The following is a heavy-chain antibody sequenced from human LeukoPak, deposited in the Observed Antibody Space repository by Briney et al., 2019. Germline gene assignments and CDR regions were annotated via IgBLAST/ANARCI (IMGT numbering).Heavy chain of an antibody. CDR2: IKQDGSEK. CDR1: GFTFSNFW. Sequence: PGGSLRLSCAASGFTFSNFWMSWVRQAPGKGLEWVANIKQDGSEKYNVDSVKGRFTISRDNAKNSLYLQMNSLSAEDTAVYYCARVGWLLYAFDNWGQGTMVTVSS. V-gene: IGHV3-7*05. D-gene: IGHD3-3*01. CDR3: ARVGWLLYAFDN. J-gene: IGHJ3*02.